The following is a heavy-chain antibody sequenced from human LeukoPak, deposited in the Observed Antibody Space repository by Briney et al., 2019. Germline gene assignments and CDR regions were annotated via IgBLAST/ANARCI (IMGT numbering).Heavy chain of an antibody. D-gene: IGHD3-22*01. Sequence: SGTLSLTCTVSGGSISSSRYYWGWIRQPPGKGLEWIGSIYYSGSTYYNPSLKSRVTISVDTSKNQFSLKLSSVTAADTAVYYCARLFTPSYYYDSATQDYWGQGTLVTVSS. V-gene: IGHV4-39*01. J-gene: IGHJ4*02. CDR3: ARLFTPSYYYDSATQDY. CDR1: GGSISSSRYY. CDR2: IYYSGST.